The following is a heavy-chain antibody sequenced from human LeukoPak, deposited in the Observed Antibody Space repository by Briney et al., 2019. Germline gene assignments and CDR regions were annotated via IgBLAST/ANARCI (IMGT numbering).Heavy chain of an antibody. D-gene: IGHD2-21*01. V-gene: IGHV3-64*02. Sequence: GGSLGLSCAASGFTFSAYGMYWVRQAPGKGLEYVSAISTNGGSTDYADSVKGRFTISRDNSKNTLYLQMGSLRPEDMAVYYCAKVAVPNIVYFESWGQGTLVTVSS. CDR3: AKVAVPNIVYFES. CDR2: ISTNGGST. CDR1: GFTFSAYG. J-gene: IGHJ4*02.